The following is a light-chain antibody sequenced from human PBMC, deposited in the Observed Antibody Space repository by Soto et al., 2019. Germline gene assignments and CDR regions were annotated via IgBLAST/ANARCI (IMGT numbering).Light chain of an antibody. J-gene: IGLJ2*01. CDR1: SGSIASNY. V-gene: IGLV6-57*02. CDR2: EDN. CDR3: QSYDSSNVV. Sequence: NFMLTQPHSVSESPGKTVTISCTGSSGSIASNYVQWYQQRPGSAPTTVIYEDNQRPAGVPDRFSGSIDSSPNSASLTISGLTTADGADCCCQSYDSSNVVFGGGTKLSVL.